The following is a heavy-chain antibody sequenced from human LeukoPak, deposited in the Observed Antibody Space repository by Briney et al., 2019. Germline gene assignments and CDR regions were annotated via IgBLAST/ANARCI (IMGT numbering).Heavy chain of an antibody. V-gene: IGHV1-2*06. CDR2: INPNSGGT. CDR1: GYTFTGYY. D-gene: IGHD2-15*01. Sequence: ASVKVSCKASGYTFTGYYMHWVRQAPGQGLEWMGRINPNSGGTNYAQKFQGRVTMTRDTSISTAYMELSRLRSDDTAVYYCARRYCSGGSCYVDLLDYWGQGTLVTVSS. CDR3: ARRYCSGGSCYVDLLDY. J-gene: IGHJ4*02.